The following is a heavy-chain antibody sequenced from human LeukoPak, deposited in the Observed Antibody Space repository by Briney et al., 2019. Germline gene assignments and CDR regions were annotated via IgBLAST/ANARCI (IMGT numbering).Heavy chain of an antibody. D-gene: IGHD2-8*02. V-gene: IGHV3-49*03. CDR3: TRGHCTGGVCHSPDFFDY. J-gene: IGHJ4*02. Sequence: GGSLRLACATSGFNFADYSMSWFRHTPGKGLEWVGFIRRKSSGGATGYAASVRGRFTISRDDSKSIAYLQMDSLKTGDTAVFYCTRGHCTGGVCHSPDFFDYWGQGTLVTVSS. CDR2: IRRKSSGGAT. CDR1: GFNFADYS.